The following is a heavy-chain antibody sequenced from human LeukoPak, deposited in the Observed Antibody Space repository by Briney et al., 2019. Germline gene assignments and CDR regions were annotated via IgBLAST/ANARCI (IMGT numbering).Heavy chain of an antibody. V-gene: IGHV1-8*01. Sequence: ASVKVSCKASGYTFTSYDINWVRQATGQGLEWMGWMNPNRGNTGYAQKFQARVTMTRNTSISTAYMELGSLRSEDTAVYYCASVYGSGSYELDYWGQGTLVTVSS. CDR3: ASVYGSGSYELDY. J-gene: IGHJ4*02. D-gene: IGHD3-10*01. CDR1: GYTFTSYD. CDR2: MNPNRGNT.